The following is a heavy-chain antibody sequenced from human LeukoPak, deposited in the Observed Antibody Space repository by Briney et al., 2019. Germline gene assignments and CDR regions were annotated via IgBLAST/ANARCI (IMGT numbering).Heavy chain of an antibody. J-gene: IGHJ4*02. V-gene: IGHV1-2*06. Sequence: ASVKVSCKASGYTFSGYSMHWVRQAPGQGLEWMGRINPNSGVTYYAQKFQGRVTMTSDTSITTAYMELSSLTSDDTATYYCARNYGSVRTGIDYWGQGTLVTVSS. CDR1: GYTFSGYS. CDR2: INPNSGVT. D-gene: IGHD3-10*01. CDR3: ARNYGSVRTGIDY.